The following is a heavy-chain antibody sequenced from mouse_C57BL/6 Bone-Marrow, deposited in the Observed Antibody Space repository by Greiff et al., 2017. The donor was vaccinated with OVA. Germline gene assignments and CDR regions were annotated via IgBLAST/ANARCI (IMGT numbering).Heavy chain of an antibody. CDR1: GFTFSDYG. J-gene: IGHJ1*03. Sequence: EVKLEESGGGLVKPGGSLKLSCAASGFTFSDYGMHWVRQAPEKGLEWVAYISSGSSTIYSADTVKGRVTISRDNAKNTLCLQMTSLRSEDTAMYYCAISLWYFDVGGTGTTVTVSS. V-gene: IGHV5-17*01. D-gene: IGHD6-1*01. CDR2: ISSGSSTI. CDR3: AISLWYFDV.